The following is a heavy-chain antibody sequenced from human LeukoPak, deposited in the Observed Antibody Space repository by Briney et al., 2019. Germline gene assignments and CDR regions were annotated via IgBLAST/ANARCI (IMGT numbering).Heavy chain of an antibody. CDR3: ARVSFCPRCHFDY. Sequence: GGSLRLSCAASGFSFSSYWMHWVRQVPGKGLVWVARISPDGSSALSADSVRGRFTISRDNADNTLYLQLNSLRAEDTAVYYCARVSFCPRCHFDYWGQGTLVTVSS. J-gene: IGHJ4*02. D-gene: IGHD2/OR15-2a*01. CDR2: ISPDGSSA. CDR1: GFSFSSYW. V-gene: IGHV3-74*03.